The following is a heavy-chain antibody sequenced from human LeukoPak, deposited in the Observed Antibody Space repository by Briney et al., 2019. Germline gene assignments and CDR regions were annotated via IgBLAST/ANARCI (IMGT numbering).Heavy chain of an antibody. CDR2: ISYDGRNK. J-gene: IGHJ4*02. V-gene: IGHV3-30*18. CDR1: GFSFSGHW. Sequence: GGSLRLSCTASGFSFSGHWMHWVRQAPGKGLEWVAVISYDGRNKHYPDSVKGRFTISRDISTDTLWLQMDSLRTEDTAVYYCAKGPLRGTAAAIDYWGQGTLVTVSS. D-gene: IGHD2-2*01. CDR3: AKGPLRGTAAAIDY.